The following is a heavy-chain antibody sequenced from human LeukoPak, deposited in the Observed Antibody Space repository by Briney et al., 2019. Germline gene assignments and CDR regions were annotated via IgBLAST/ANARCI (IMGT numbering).Heavy chain of an antibody. CDR2: ISGSGGST. CDR1: GFTFSSYG. Sequence: GRSLRLSCAASGFTFSSYGMHWVRQAPGKGLEWVSAISGSGGSTYYADSVKSRFTISRDNSKNTMYLQMNSLRAEDTAVYYCAKDEGGYSGYDSPLDAFDIWGQGTMVTVSS. J-gene: IGHJ3*02. V-gene: IGHV3-23*01. CDR3: AKDEGGYSGYDSPLDAFDI. D-gene: IGHD5-12*01.